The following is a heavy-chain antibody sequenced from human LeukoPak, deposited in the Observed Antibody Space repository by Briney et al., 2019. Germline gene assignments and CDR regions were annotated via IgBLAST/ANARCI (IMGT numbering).Heavy chain of an antibody. J-gene: IGHJ5*02. CDR2: ISDSGGTT. Sequence: PGGSLRLSCAASGFTFSNFAVSWVRQAPGKGLEWVAAISDSGGTTYYADSVKGRFTISRDNSKNTLYLQMNSLRGEDTALYYCAKLTRGYGDRTACPNWFDPWGRGTLVTVSS. D-gene: IGHD5-12*01. CDR3: AKLTRGYGDRTACPNWFDP. V-gene: IGHV3-23*01. CDR1: GFTFSNFA.